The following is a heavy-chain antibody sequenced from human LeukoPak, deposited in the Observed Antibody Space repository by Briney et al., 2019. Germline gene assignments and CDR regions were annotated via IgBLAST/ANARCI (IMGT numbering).Heavy chain of an antibody. CDR3: ARQTGSGLFILP. CDR2: IYYTGNT. V-gene: IGHV4-39*01. J-gene: IGHJ4*02. CDR1: GVSISSSYSY. D-gene: IGHD3/OR15-3a*01. Sequence: KSSETLSLTCTVSGVSISSSYSYWGWMRQPPGMGLVWIGSIYYTGNTYYNAPLKSQVSISIDTSKNQFSLILTSVTAADTAVYYCARQTGSGLFILPGGQGTLVTVSS.